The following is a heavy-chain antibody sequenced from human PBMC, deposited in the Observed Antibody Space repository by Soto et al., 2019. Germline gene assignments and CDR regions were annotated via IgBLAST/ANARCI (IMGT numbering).Heavy chain of an antibody. CDR3: ARDAAVPGESDRFDY. Sequence: PSETLSLTCAVSGDSFTSNVWWSWVRQPPGKGLEWIGEAYHNGLTDYNPSLKSRVTMSVDTSKNEFSLKLTSLTAADTAIYYCARDAAVPGESDRFDYWGQGTLVTVS. D-gene: IGHD6-19*01. CDR1: GDSFTSNVW. J-gene: IGHJ4*02. V-gene: IGHV4-4*02. CDR2: AYHNGLT.